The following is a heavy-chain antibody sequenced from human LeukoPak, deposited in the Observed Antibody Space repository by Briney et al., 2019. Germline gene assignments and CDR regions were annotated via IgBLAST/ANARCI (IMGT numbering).Heavy chain of an antibody. CDR2: ISYNSNYI. D-gene: IGHD3-22*01. CDR3: ARVDYYETSGPFGY. V-gene: IGHV3-21*01. J-gene: IGHJ4*02. CDR1: GFTFSSHG. Sequence: GGSLRLSCAGSGFTFSSHGMNWVRQAPGKGLEWVSFISYNSNYIFYADSVKGRFTISRDNAKNSLYLQMNSLRAEDTAVYYCARVDYYETSGPFGYWGQGTLVIVSS.